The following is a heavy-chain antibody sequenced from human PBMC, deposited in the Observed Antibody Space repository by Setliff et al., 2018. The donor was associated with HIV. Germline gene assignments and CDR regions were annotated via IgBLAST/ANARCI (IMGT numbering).Heavy chain of an antibody. CDR2: MYYRGTT. CDR1: GGSIVSSSYY. Sequence: LSLTCTVSGGSIVSSSYYWGWIRQPPGKGLEWIGTMYYRGTTYNNPSLKSRVTFSADTSKNQFSLNLNSVTATDTAVYYCARQGLTMNRGVPAPIPYYFDYWGPGILVTVSS. D-gene: IGHD3-10*01. CDR3: ARQGLTMNRGVPAPIPYYFDY. V-gene: IGHV4-39*01. J-gene: IGHJ4*02.